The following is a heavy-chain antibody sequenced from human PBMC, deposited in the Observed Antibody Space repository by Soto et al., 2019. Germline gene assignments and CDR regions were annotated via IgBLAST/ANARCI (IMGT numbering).Heavy chain of an antibody. CDR1: GFTFSSYW. V-gene: IGHV3-7*01. CDR3: ARDIAVAGVDQFDP. Sequence: GGSLRLSCAASGFTFSSYWMSWVRQAPGKGLEWVANIKQDGSEKYYVDSVKCRFTISRDDAKNSLYLQMNSLRAEDTAVYYCARDIAVAGVDQFDPWGQGTLVTVSS. D-gene: IGHD6-19*01. CDR2: IKQDGSEK. J-gene: IGHJ5*02.